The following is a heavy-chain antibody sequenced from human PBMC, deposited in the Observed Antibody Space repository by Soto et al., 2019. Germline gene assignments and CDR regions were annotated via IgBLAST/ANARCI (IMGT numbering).Heavy chain of an antibody. CDR3: AKDIRARTYYDFWSGYYPKGMDV. D-gene: IGHD3-3*01. V-gene: IGHV3-43D*04. CDR1: GFTFDDYA. J-gene: IGHJ6*02. Sequence: PGGSLRLSCAASGFTFDDYAMHWVRQAPGKGLEWVSLISWDGGSTYYADSVKGRFTISRDNSKNSLYLQMNSLRAEDTALYYCAKDIRARTYYDFWSGYYPKGMDVWGQGTTVTVSS. CDR2: ISWDGGST.